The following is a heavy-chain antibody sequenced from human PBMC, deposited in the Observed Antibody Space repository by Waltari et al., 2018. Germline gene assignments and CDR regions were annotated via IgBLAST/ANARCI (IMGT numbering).Heavy chain of an antibody. CDR2: IYYSGST. CDR1: GGSISSSSYY. V-gene: IGHV4-39*07. D-gene: IGHD2-2*01. J-gene: IGHJ6*03. CDR3: ARIVVPAYYYYYMDV. Sequence: QLQLQESGPGLVNPSETLSLTCTVSGGSISSSSYYWGWIRQPPGKGLEWIGNIYYSGSTYYNPSLKSRVTISVDTSKNQFSLKLSSVTAADTAVYYCARIVVPAYYYYYMDVWGKGTTVTISS.